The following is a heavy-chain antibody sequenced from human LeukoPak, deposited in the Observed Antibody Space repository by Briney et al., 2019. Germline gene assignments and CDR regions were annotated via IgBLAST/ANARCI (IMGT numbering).Heavy chain of an antibody. Sequence: GGSLRLSCAASGFTFSSHALNWVRQAPGKGLEWVSVISGSGATTYYANSVKGRFTISRDNSNNTLYLQMNSLGAEDTAVYYCATWAARGNGLPRSYFDYWGQGTLVIVSS. V-gene: IGHV3-23*01. CDR2: ISGSGATT. CDR1: GFTFSSHA. D-gene: IGHD4-23*01. J-gene: IGHJ4*02. CDR3: ATWAARGNGLPRSYFDY.